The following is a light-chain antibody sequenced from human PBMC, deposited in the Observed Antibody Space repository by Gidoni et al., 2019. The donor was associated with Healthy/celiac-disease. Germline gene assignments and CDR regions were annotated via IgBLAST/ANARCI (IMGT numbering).Light chain of an antibody. CDR1: QGISSY. CDR3: QQLNSYPLT. V-gene: IGKV1-9*01. Sequence: DIQVTQSPSFLSASVGDRVTITCRASQGISSYLAWYQQKPGKAPKLLIYAASTLQSGVPSRFSGSGSGTEFTLTISILQPEDFATYYCQQLNSYPLTFGGGTKVEIK. J-gene: IGKJ4*01. CDR2: AAS.